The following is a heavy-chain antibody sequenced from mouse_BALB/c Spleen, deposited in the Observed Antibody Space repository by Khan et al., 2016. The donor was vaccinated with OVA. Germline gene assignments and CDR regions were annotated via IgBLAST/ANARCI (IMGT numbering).Heavy chain of an antibody. V-gene: IGHV9-3-1*01. Sequence: QIQLVQSGPELKKPGETVKISCKASGYTFTNYGMNWVKQAPGKGLKWMGWINTYTGEPTYADDFKGRFAFSLETSANTAYLQINNLTNEDTATYFCTSSAAYCYFDDWGAGTTVTVSS. J-gene: IGHJ1*01. CDR2: INTYTGEP. CDR1: GYTFTNYG. CDR3: TSSAAYCYFDD.